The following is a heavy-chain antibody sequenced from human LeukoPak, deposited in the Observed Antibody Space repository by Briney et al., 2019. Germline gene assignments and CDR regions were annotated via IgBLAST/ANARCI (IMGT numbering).Heavy chain of an antibody. J-gene: IGHJ6*03. V-gene: IGHV4-38-2*01. Sequence: SETLSLTCSVSGHSISSGYYWGWIRQPPGKGLEWIGPMDHRGSTYYNPSLKSRVTMSGDTSKNHFSLKLSSVIAADAAVYYCARHRGDNSNPRYYFYYMDVWGKGTTVTVSS. CDR2: MDHRGST. CDR3: ARHRGDNSNPRYYFYYMDV. D-gene: IGHD4-11*01. CDR1: GHSISSGYY.